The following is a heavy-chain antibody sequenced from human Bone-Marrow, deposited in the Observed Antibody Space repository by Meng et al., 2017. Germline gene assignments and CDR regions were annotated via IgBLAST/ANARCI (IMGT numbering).Heavy chain of an antibody. D-gene: IGHD6-13*01. CDR2: ISGSGRYI. CDR1: GFTFSSYE. J-gene: IGHJ6*01. V-gene: IGHV3-48*03. CDR3: ARDRTDRYSSRGMDA. Sequence: GGSLRLSCAASGFTFSSYEMHWVRQAPGKGLGWVSYISGSGRYIYYADSVKGRFTISRDNAKNSLCLQMNSLRAEDTAVYYCARDRTDRYSSRGMDAWGQGTTVTVSS.